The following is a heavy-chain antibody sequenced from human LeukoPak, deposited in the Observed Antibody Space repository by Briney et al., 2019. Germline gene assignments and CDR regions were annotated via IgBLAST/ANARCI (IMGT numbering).Heavy chain of an antibody. CDR3: AKNGDRGAYCSGGTCYPYYYYYMDV. CDR2: ISSSGSTI. J-gene: IGHJ6*03. CDR1: GFTFSSYE. Sequence: GGSLRLSCAASGFTFSSYEMNWVRQAPGEGLEWVSYISSSGSTIYYADSVKGHFTISRDNSKNTLYLQMNSLSAEDTAVYYCAKNGDRGAYCSGGTCYPYYYYYMDVWGKGTTVTISS. V-gene: IGHV3-48*03. D-gene: IGHD2-15*01.